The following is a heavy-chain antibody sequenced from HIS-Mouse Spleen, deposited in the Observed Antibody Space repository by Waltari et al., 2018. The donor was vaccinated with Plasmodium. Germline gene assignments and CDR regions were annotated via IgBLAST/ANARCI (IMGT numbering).Heavy chain of an antibody. D-gene: IGHD6-6*01. CDR1: GFTVSSNY. V-gene: IGHV3-53*01. CDR2: IYSGGST. Sequence: EVQLVESGGGLIQPGGSLRLSCAASGFTVSSNYMSWVRQAPGKGVGWYSVIYSGGSTNYEDSVKGRFTISRDNSKNTLYLQMNSLRAEDTAVYYCARGMKSSSSAFDIWGQGTMVTVSS. CDR3: ARGMKSSSSAFDI. J-gene: IGHJ3*02.